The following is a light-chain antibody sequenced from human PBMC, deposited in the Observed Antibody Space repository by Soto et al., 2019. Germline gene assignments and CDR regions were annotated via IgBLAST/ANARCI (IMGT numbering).Light chain of an antibody. Sequence: KVTQSTSSVSASVGDRVTITSQTSKDISTSVAWYQQKPGKAPNLLIYSASALHRGVPSRFSGSGSGADFTLTVSSLQPEDSETYYCQQADASQWTFGQGTKVDIK. CDR2: SAS. CDR1: KDISTS. J-gene: IGKJ1*01. V-gene: IGKV1D-12*01. CDR3: QQADASQWT.